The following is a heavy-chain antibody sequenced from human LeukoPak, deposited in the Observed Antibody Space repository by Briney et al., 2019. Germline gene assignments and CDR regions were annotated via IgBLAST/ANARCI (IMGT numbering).Heavy chain of an antibody. D-gene: IGHD2-2*01. CDR2: IYYSGST. Sequence: SETLSLTCTVSGGSISSSSYYWGWIRQPPGKGLEWIGSIYYSGSTYYNPSLKSRVTISVDTYKNQFSLKLSSVTAADTAVYYCARYGSPGDIVVVPAPGWFDPWGQGTLVTVSS. V-gene: IGHV4-39*01. CDR1: GGSISSSSYY. J-gene: IGHJ5*02. CDR3: ARYGSPGDIVVVPAPGWFDP.